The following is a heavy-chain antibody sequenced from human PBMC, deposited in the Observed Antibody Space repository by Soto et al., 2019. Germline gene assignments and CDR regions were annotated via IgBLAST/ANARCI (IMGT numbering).Heavy chain of an antibody. CDR1: GFTVSSNY. J-gene: IGHJ6*03. Sequence: GGSLRLSCAASGFTVSSNYMSWVRQAPGKGLEWVSVIYSGGSTYYADSVKGRFTISRHNSKNTLYLQMNSLRAEDTAVYYCARARGGLAYYYYYMDVWGKGTTVTVSS. D-gene: IGHD2-15*01. CDR2: IYSGGST. V-gene: IGHV3-53*04. CDR3: ARARGGLAYYYYYMDV.